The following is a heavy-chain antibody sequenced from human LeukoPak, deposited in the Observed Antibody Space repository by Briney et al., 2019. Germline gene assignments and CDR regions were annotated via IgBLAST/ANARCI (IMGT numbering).Heavy chain of an antibody. CDR2: ISGTDFTI. Sequence: GGSLRLSCAASGFTFSSYEMTWVRQAPGKGLEWVSSISGTDFTIYYAASVKGRFTISRDNAKNSLYLQMNSLRAEDTAVYYCASGLRFFDWLLPNFDFWGQGTLVTVSS. CDR1: GFTFSSYE. J-gene: IGHJ4*02. V-gene: IGHV3-48*03. D-gene: IGHD3-9*01. CDR3: ASGLRFFDWLLPNFDF.